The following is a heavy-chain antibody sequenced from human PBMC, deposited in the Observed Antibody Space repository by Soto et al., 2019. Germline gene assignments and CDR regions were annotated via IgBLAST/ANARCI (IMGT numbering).Heavy chain of an antibody. Sequence: ASVKVSCKASGGTFSSYGINWVRQAPGQGLEWMGGITPMFGRTNYAQKFQDRVAITADESTNTAYMELSSLRSEDTAFYYCARETSVRGVIITSSPWFDPWGQGTLVTVSS. V-gene: IGHV1-69*13. CDR2: ITPMFGRT. CDR1: GGTFSSYG. CDR3: ARETSVRGVIITSSPWFDP. D-gene: IGHD3-10*01. J-gene: IGHJ5*02.